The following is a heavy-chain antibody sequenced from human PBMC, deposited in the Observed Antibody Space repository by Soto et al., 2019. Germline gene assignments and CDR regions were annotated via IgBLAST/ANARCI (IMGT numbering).Heavy chain of an antibody. V-gene: IGHV3-30*18. Sequence: QVQLVESGGGVVQPGRSLRLSCAASGFTFSSYGMHWVRQAPGKGLEWVAVISYDGSNKYYADSVKGRFTISRDNSKNTLYLQMISLRAEDTAVYYCAKEDDYGGNSVPWFDPWGQGTLVTVSS. J-gene: IGHJ5*02. D-gene: IGHD4-17*01. CDR2: ISYDGSNK. CDR3: AKEDDYGGNSVPWFDP. CDR1: GFTFSSYG.